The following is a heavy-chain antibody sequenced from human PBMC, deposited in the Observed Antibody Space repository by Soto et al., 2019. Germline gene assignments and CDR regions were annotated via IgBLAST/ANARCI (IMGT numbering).Heavy chain of an antibody. D-gene: IGHD5-18*01. Sequence: GGSLRLSCAASGFTFSNAWMSWVRQSPGKGLEWVGRIKSKTDGGTTDYAAPVKGRFTISRDDSKNTLYLQMNSLKTEDTAVYYCTTGYSYGFFDYWGQGTLVTVSS. CDR2: IKSKTDGGTT. CDR3: TTGYSYGFFDY. V-gene: IGHV3-15*01. CDR1: GFTFSNAW. J-gene: IGHJ4*02.